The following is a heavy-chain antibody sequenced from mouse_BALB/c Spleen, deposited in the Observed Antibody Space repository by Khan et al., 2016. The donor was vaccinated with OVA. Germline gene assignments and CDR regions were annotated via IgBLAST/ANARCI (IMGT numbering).Heavy chain of an antibody. Sequence: EVQLQESGPELVRPGASVKISCKASGYSFTGYSMNWVMQSHGKSLEWIGRINPHIGETFYNQRFKDKATLTVDESSSTAHMELRSLASEDSAVYYCTRNYRGDFDYWGQGTTLTVSS. D-gene: IGHD1-3*01. CDR2: INPHIGET. CDR3: TRNYRGDFDY. J-gene: IGHJ2*01. CDR1: GYSFTGYS. V-gene: IGHV1-20*02.